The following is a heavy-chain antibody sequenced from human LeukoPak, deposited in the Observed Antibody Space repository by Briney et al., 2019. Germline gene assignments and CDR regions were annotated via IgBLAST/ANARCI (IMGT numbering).Heavy chain of an antibody. CDR3: ARGIVVVVTATSNWFDP. CDR1: GFTFSNYG. J-gene: IGHJ5*02. D-gene: IGHD2-15*01. V-gene: IGHV3-23*01. Sequence: GGSLRLSCAASGFTFSNYGMSWVRQAPRKGLEWVSAISGSGGSTHYADSVKGRFTISRDNSKNTLYLQMNSLRTEDTAVYYCARGIVVVVTATSNWFDPWGQGTLVTVSS. CDR2: ISGSGGST.